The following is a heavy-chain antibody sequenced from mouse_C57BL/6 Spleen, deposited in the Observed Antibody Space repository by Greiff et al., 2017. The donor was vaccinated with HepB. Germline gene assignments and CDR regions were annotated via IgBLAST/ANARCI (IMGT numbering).Heavy chain of an antibody. CDR3: TRPGYSNGDYYAMDY. CDR2: IRNKANNHAT. V-gene: IGHV6-6*01. Sequence: EVKLEESGGGLVQPGGSMKLSCAASGFTFSDAWMDWVRQSPEKGLEWVAEIRNKANNHATYYAESVKGRFTISRDDSKSSVYLQMNSLRAEDTGIYYCTRPGYSNGDYYAMDYWGQGTSVTVSS. CDR1: GFTFSDAW. D-gene: IGHD2-5*01. J-gene: IGHJ4*01.